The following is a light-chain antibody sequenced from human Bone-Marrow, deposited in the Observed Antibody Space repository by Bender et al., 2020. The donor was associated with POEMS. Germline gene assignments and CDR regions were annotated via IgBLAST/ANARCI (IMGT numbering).Light chain of an antibody. CDR2: GDT. V-gene: IGLV2-23*01. Sequence: QSALTQPASVSASPGQAITVSCTGGDTDLGPHSVVSWYQQHPGRVPKLVIFGDTKRPSGVSDRFSASKSGRSASLTISGLQAEDEADYYCCSYAGNSNPALFGGGTKLTVL. CDR3: CSYAGNSNPAL. J-gene: IGLJ2*01. CDR1: DTDLGPHSV.